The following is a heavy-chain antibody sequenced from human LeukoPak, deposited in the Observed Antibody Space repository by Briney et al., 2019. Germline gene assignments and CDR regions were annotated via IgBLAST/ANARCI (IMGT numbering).Heavy chain of an antibody. CDR1: GFTFSDYD. CDR3: AKGYDITTYYLDY. J-gene: IGHJ4*02. CDR2: IRFDGNHK. D-gene: IGHD2/OR15-2a*01. V-gene: IGHV3-30*02. Sequence: GGSPRLSCAASGFTFSDYDIHWVRQAPGKGLEWVAFIRFDGNHKYYADSVKGRFTVSRDNSKNTLYLQMNSLRPEDTAVYYCAKGYDITTYYLDYWGQGTLVTVST.